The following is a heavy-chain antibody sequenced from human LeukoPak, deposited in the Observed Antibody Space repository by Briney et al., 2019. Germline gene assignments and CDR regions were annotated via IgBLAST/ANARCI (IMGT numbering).Heavy chain of an antibody. V-gene: IGHV3-23*01. J-gene: IGHJ4*02. CDR3: AKRAAFDY. CDR2: ISVSGGST. D-gene: IGHD2-15*01. Sequence: LELVSAISVSGGSTYYAHSVKRRFTISRDNSKNTLYLQMNSLRAEDTAVYYCAKRAAFDYWGQGTLVTVSS.